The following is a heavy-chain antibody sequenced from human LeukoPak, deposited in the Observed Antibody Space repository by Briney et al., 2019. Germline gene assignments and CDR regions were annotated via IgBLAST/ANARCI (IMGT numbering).Heavy chain of an antibody. J-gene: IGHJ6*02. CDR3: ARSHASYYYNYYYYGMDV. D-gene: IGHD3-10*01. CDR2: ISSSSSYI. V-gene: IGHV3-21*01. CDR1: GFTFSSYS. Sequence: AGGSLRLSCAASGFTFSSYSMNWDRQAPGKGLEWVSSISSSSSYIYYADSVKGRFTISRDNAKNSLYLQMNSLRAEDTAVYYCARSHASYYYNYYYYGMDVWGQGTTVTVSS.